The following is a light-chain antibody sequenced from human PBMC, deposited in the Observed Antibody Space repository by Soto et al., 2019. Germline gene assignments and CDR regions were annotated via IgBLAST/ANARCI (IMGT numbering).Light chain of an antibody. CDR2: DVS. CDR1: SSDVGGYNY. Sequence: QSALTQPASVSGSPGQSITISCNGTSSDVGGYNYVSWYQQHPGKAPKLMIYDVSNRPSGVSSRFSGSKSGNTASLTISGLQAEDEADYYCSSYTSSSTVVFGGGTKLTVL. CDR3: SSYTSSSTVV. J-gene: IGLJ2*01. V-gene: IGLV2-14*01.